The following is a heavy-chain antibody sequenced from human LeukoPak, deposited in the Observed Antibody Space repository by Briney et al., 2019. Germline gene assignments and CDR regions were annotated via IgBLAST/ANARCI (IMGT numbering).Heavy chain of an antibody. D-gene: IGHD1-7*01. CDR3: ARDSANLRQVPWSMDV. Sequence: GGSLRLSCAASGFTLSDYYMSWIRQAPGKGLEWVSYISSSGSTIYYADSVKGRFTISRDNAKNSLYLQMNSLRAEDTAVHYCARDSANLRQVPWSMDVWGQGTTVTVSS. CDR2: ISSSGSTI. J-gene: IGHJ6*02. V-gene: IGHV3-11*04. CDR1: GFTLSDYY.